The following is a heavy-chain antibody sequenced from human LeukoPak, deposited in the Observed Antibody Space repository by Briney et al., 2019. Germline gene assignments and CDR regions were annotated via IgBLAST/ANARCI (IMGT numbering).Heavy chain of an antibody. D-gene: IGHD3-10*01. J-gene: IGHJ4*02. CDR2: ISHDGSDK. CDR3: ARDPISTQDYGSGSYTFDY. V-gene: IGHV3-30-3*01. Sequence: PGGSLRLSCAASGFTFSSYAMHWVRQAPGKGLEWVSVISHDGSDKYYADSVKGRFTISRDNSKNTLYLQMNSLRTEDTAVYYCARDPISTQDYGSGSYTFDYWGQGTLVTVSS. CDR1: GFTFSSYA.